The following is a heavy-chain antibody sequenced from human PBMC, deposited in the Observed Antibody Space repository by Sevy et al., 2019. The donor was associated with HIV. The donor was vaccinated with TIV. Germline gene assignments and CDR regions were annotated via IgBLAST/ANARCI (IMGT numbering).Heavy chain of an antibody. V-gene: IGHV3-21*01. CDR3: ERVVYIVVVPAAMLTNIDY. D-gene: IGHD2-2*01. Sequence: GGSLRLSCAASGFTFSSYSMNWVRQAPGKGLEWVSSISSSSSYIYYADSVKGRFTISRDNAKNSLYLQLNSLRAEDTVVYYCERVVYIVVVPAAMLTNIDYWGQGTLVTVSS. J-gene: IGHJ4*02. CDR1: GFTFSSYS. CDR2: ISSSSSYI.